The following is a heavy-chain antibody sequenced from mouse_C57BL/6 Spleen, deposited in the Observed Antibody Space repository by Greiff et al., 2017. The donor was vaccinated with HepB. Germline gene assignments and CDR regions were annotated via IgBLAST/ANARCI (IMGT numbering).Heavy chain of an antibody. CDR2: INPNNGGT. CDR3: ARRPNYYGSSPFDY. V-gene: IGHV1-26*01. J-gene: IGHJ2*01. CDR1: GYTFTDYY. Sequence: VQLQQSGPELVKPGASVKISCKASGYTFTDYYMNWVKQSHGKSLEWIGDINPNNGGTSYNQKFKGKATLTVDKSSSTAYMELRSLTSEDSAVYYCARRPNYYGSSPFDYWGQGTTLTVSS. D-gene: IGHD1-1*01.